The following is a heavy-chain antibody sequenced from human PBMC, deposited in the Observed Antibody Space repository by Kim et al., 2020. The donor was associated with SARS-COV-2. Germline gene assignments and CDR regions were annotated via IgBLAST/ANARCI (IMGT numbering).Heavy chain of an antibody. Sequence: GGSLRLSCAASGFTFSSYGMHWVRQAPGKGLEWVAVIWYDGSNKYYADSVKGRFTISRDNSKNTLYLQMNSLRAEDTAVYYCARVIGPAAILNYYYGMDVWGQGTTVTVSS. CDR2: IWYDGSNK. V-gene: IGHV3-33*01. CDR3: ARVIGPAAILNYYYGMDV. J-gene: IGHJ6*02. D-gene: IGHD2-2*01. CDR1: GFTFSSYG.